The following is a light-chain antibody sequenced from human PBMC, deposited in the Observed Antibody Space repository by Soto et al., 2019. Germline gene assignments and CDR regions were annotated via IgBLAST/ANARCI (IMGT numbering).Light chain of an antibody. CDR3: QQYHNWWT. CDR2: GAS. CDR1: QSVSTN. V-gene: IGKV3-15*01. J-gene: IGKJ1*01. Sequence: EVVLTQSPATLSVSPGERATLSCRASQSVSTNLAWYQQKPSQAPRLLISGASTRATGTPARFSGSGSGIEFTLTISSLQSEDFAVYYCQQYHNWWTFGQGTKVEIK.